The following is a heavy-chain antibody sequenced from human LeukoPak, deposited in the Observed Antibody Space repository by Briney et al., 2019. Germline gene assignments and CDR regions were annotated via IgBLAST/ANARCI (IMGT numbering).Heavy chain of an antibody. J-gene: IGHJ6*02. Sequence: GGSLRLSCAASGFTFSSYSMNWVRQAPGKGLEWVSSISSSSSYIYYADSVKGRFAISRDNSKNTLYLQMNSLRAEDTAVYYCAKARRYFDWLLSSYGMDVWGQGTTVTVSS. V-gene: IGHV3-21*04. CDR3: AKARRYFDWLLSSYGMDV. CDR1: GFTFSSYS. D-gene: IGHD3-9*01. CDR2: ISSSSSYI.